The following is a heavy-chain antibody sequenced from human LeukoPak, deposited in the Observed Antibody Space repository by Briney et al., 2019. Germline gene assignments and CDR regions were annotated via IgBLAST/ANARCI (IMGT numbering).Heavy chain of an antibody. D-gene: IGHD1/OR15-1a*01. Sequence: GRSLRLSCAASGFTFTTFGIHWVRQAPGKGLEWVAAISPDGNIEYYTDSVKGRFTISRDNSKNMIYLQMNSLRGEDSAVYYCAKINNDDDYWGQGTLVTASS. V-gene: IGHV3-30*18. CDR3: AKINNDDDY. CDR1: GFTFTTFG. CDR2: ISPDGNIE. J-gene: IGHJ4*02.